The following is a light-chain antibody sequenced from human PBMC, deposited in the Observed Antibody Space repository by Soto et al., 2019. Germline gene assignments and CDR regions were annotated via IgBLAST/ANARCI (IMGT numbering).Light chain of an antibody. CDR3: QQYNNWPQT. J-gene: IGKJ2*01. Sequence: EIVMTQSPVTLSVSPGERATLSCRASQSVSSKLAWYQQKTRQAPTLLIYGASTRATGIPARFSGSGSGTEFTLSISSLQSEDFAVYYCQQYNNWPQTFGQGTKLEIK. CDR1: QSVSSK. CDR2: GAS. V-gene: IGKV3D-15*01.